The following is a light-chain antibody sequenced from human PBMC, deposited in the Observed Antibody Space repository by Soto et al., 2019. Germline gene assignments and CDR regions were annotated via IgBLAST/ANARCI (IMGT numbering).Light chain of an antibody. CDR3: QQYYSSFWT. V-gene: IGKV1-8*01. J-gene: IGKJ1*01. CDR2: AAS. CDR1: QGISSY. Sequence: AIRMTQSPSSFSASTGDRVTITCRASQGISSYLAWYQQKPGKAPKLLIYAASTLQSGVPSRFSGSGSGTDLTLTISCLQSEDFATYYCQQYYSSFWTFGQGTKVEIK.